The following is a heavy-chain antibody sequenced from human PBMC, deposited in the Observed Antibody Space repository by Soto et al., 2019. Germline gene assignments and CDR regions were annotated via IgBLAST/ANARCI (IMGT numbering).Heavy chain of an antibody. V-gene: IGHV3-7*03. CDR2: IKQDGSEK. D-gene: IGHD3-3*01. CDR1: GSTFSSYW. CDR3: ARXERGLRFLEWLLSPFDY. J-gene: IGHJ4*02. Sequence: GGSLRLSCTASGSTFSSYWMSWVRQAPGKGLEWVDNIKQDGSEKYYVDSVKGRFTISRDNAKNSLYLQMNSLRAEDTAVYYCARXERGLRFLEWLLSPFDYWGQGTLVTVSS.